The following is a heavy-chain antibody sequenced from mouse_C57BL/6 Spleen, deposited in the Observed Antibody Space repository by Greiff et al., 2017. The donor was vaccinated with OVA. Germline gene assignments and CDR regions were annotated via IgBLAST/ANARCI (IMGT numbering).Heavy chain of an antibody. Sequence: EVKVVESGGDLVKPGGSLKLSCAASGFTFSSYGMSWVRQTPDKRLEWVATISSGGNYTYYPDSVKGRFTISRDNAKNTLYLQMRSLKSEDTAMYYCAREISYYGSIYYFDYWGHGATLTVSS. CDR1: GFTFSSYG. V-gene: IGHV5-6*01. CDR2: ISSGGNYT. D-gene: IGHD1-1*01. CDR3: AREISYYGSIYYFDY. J-gene: IGHJ2*01.